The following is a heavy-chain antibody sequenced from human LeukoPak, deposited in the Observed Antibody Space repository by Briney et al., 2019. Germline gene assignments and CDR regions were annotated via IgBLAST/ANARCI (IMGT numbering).Heavy chain of an antibody. CDR3: ARGRGVHCSSTSCYNLYYYYYYMDV. V-gene: IGHV4-34*01. Sequence: SETLSLTCAVYGGSFSGYYWSWLRQPPGKGLEWIGEINHSGSTNYNPSPQSRDTISVDTSKNQFSLKLSSVTAADTAVYYCARGRGVHCSSTSCYNLYYYYYYMDVWGKGTTVTVSS. CDR2: INHSGST. D-gene: IGHD2-2*01. CDR1: GGSFSGYY. J-gene: IGHJ6*03.